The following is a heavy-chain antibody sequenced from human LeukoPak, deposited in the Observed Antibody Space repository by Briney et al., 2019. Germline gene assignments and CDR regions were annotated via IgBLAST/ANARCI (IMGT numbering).Heavy chain of an antibody. CDR1: GFIFSSYA. Sequence: PGGSLRLSCAGSGFIFSSYAMHWVRQAPGKGLEWLAVISYDGNTRFYADSVKGRFTISRDNAKNTVFLQMNSLRTEDTAVYYCAREAQIVGSSPLDYWGQGALVTVSS. D-gene: IGHD1-26*01. CDR3: AREAQIVGSSPLDY. V-gene: IGHV3-30*01. CDR2: ISYDGNTR. J-gene: IGHJ4*02.